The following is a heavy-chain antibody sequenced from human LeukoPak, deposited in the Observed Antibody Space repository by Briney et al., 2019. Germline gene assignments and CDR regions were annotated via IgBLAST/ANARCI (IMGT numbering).Heavy chain of an antibody. CDR3: ARSPYDFWSGYTSNAFDI. V-gene: IGHV4-4*07. D-gene: IGHD3-3*01. CDR1: GGSISSYY. J-gene: IGHJ3*02. Sequence: SETLSLTCTVSGGSISSYYWSWIRQPAGKGLEWIGRIYTSGSTNYNPSLKSRVTMSVDTSKNQFSLKLSSVTAADTAAYYCARSPYDFWSGYTSNAFDIWGQGTMVTVSS. CDR2: IYTSGST.